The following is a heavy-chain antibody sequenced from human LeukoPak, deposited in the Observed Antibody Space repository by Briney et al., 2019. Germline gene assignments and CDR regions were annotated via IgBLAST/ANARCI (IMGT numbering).Heavy chain of an antibody. J-gene: IGHJ4*02. CDR2: IQYDGTNK. Sequence: GGSLRLSCAASGFTFSNYAMHWVRQAPGKGLEWVAVIQYDGTNKYYADSVKGRFTISRGNSKSTVYLQVNNLRGEDTAVYYCVKEGYSYGDDFWGQGTLVIVSS. CDR3: VKEGYSYGDDF. CDR1: GFTFSNYA. D-gene: IGHD5-18*01. V-gene: IGHV3-30*02.